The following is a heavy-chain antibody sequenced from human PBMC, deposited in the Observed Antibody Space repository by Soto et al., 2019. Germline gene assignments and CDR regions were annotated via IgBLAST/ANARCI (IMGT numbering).Heavy chain of an antibody. Sequence: QAQLQESGPGLVKPSQTLSLTCSVSGESISSGGYYWSWIRHHPGKGLEWIGYIYDSEGAYYNPSLKSRVTISMDTSKNHFAMRLSSVTAADTAVYYCARASSSSSAADYWGQGTLATVSS. CDR3: ARASSSSSAADY. V-gene: IGHV4-31*03. J-gene: IGHJ4*02. CDR1: GESISSGGYY. CDR2: IYDSEGA. D-gene: IGHD6-6*01.